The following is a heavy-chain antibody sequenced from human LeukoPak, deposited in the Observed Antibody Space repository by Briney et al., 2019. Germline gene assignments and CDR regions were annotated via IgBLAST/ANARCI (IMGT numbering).Heavy chain of an antibody. D-gene: IGHD6-13*01. V-gene: IGHV3-66*04. CDR3: ARQYSSSRNWFDP. CDR1: GFTFSSYA. J-gene: IGHJ5*02. Sequence: GGSLRLSCAASGFTFSSYAMSWVRQAPGKGLEWVSVIYSGGSTYYADSVKGRFTISRDNSKNTLYLQMNSLRAEDTAVYYCARQYSSSRNWFDPWGQGTLVTVSS. CDR2: IYSGGST.